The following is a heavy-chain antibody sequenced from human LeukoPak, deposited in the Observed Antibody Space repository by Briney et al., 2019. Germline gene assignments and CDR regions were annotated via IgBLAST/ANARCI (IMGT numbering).Heavy chain of an antibody. V-gene: IGHV3-20*04. Sequence: PGGSLRLSCAASGFTFDDYGMSWVRQAPGKGLEWVSGINWNGGSTGYADSVKGRFTISRDNAKNTLYLQMNSLRADDTAVYYCARELTVDDAFDIWGQGTMVTVSS. CDR1: GFTFDDYG. CDR2: INWNGGST. J-gene: IGHJ3*02. CDR3: ARELTVDDAFDI. D-gene: IGHD4-23*01.